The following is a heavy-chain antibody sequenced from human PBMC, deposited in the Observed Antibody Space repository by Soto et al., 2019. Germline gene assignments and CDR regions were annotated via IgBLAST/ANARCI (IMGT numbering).Heavy chain of an antibody. D-gene: IGHD2-15*01. CDR3: AREDDIGIVP. V-gene: IGHV3-7*01. CDR1: GFTLKSYW. CDR2: INQQGSEQ. J-gene: IGHJ4*02. Sequence: PGVSLRLSCATSGFTLKSYWMSWFRQAPGKGLEWVANINQQGSEQHYVYSVKGRFTISRDNAKNSLYLQMNRLRAEATAVYSCAREDDIGIVPWGQGTLVTVAS.